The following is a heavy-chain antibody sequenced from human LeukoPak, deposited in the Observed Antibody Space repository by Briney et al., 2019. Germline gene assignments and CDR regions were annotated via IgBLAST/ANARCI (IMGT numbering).Heavy chain of an antibody. D-gene: IGHD5-18*01. CDR1: GYGFTSCG. J-gene: IGHJ4*02. CDR2: ISVYNGNT. CDR3: AREGDTAMGIVYYFDY. Sequence: ASVTLSFTSSGYGFTSCGISWVRLAHGQGLEWMGWISVYNGNTNYAQKLQGRVTMTRDTSTSTAYMELRSLRSDDTAVYYWAREGDTAMGIVYYFDYWGQGTLVTVSS. V-gene: IGHV1-18*01.